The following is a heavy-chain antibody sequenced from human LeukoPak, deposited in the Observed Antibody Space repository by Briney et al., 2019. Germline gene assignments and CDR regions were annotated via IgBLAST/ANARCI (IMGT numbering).Heavy chain of an antibody. CDR3: ARGRWSATTATYYLDF. Sequence: ASVKVSCTASEYTFTDYAINWVHQAPGQRLEWMGWINAGNGNTKYSQKFLGRVTITRDTSASTAYMELSSLTSEDTAVYYCARGRWSATTATYYLDFWGQGTLVTVSS. CDR2: INAGNGNT. D-gene: IGHD5-24*01. CDR1: EYTFTDYA. V-gene: IGHV1-3*01. J-gene: IGHJ4*02.